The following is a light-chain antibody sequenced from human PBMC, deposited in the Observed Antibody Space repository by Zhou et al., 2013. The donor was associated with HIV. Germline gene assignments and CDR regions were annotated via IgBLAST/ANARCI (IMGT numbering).Light chain of an antibody. V-gene: IGKV1-5*03. CDR1: QSISDW. J-gene: IGKJ1*01. Sequence: DIQMTQSPSTLSASVGGRVTITCRASQSISDWLAWYQQKPGKAPKLLIYKASSLESGVPSRFSGSGSGTEFTLTISSLQPDDFATYYCQQYNSYSRTFGQGTKVEIK. CDR2: KAS. CDR3: QQYNSYSRT.